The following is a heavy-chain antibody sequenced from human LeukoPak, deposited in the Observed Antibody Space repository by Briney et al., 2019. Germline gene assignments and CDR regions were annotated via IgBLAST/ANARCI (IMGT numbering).Heavy chain of an antibody. V-gene: IGHV3-66*01. J-gene: IGHJ4*02. CDR2: IYSGGST. D-gene: IGHD3-22*01. Sequence: PGGSLRLSCAASGFTVSSNYMSWVRQPPGKGLEWVSVIYSGGSTYYADSVKGRFTISRDNSKNTLYLQMNSLRAEDTAVYYCATWATYDSSGYYQGYFDYWGQGTLVTVSS. CDR3: ATWATYDSSGYYQGYFDY. CDR1: GFTVSSNY.